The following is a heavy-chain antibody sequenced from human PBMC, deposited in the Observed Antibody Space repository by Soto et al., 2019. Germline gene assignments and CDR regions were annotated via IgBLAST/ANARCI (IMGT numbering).Heavy chain of an antibody. CDR2: ISGSGGST. CDR3: AKEAYYYDSSGYRRLSGMDV. D-gene: IGHD3-22*01. V-gene: IGHV3-23*01. J-gene: IGHJ6*02. CDR1: GFTFWTYA. Sequence: PGGSLRLSCAASGFTFWTYAMNWVRQAPGEGLEWVSGISGSGGSTDYADSVKGRFTISRDKSKNTLYLQMNSLRAEDTAVYYCAKEAYYYDSSGYRRLSGMDVWGQGTTVTVSS.